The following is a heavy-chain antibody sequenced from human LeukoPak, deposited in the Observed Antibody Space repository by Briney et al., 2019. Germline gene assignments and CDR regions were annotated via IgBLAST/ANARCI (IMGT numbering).Heavy chain of an antibody. CDR2: ISSSSSYI. CDR3: ACTTGYDFSSYYYYYMDV. J-gene: IGHJ6*03. V-gene: IGHV3-21*01. Sequence: GGSLRLSCAVSGFTFNKYAMNWVRQAPGKGLEWVSSISSSSSYIYYADSVKGRFTISRDNAKNSLYLQMNSLRAEDTAVYYCACTTGYDFSSYYYYYMDVWGKGTTVTVSS. CDR1: GFTFNKYA. D-gene: IGHD5-12*01.